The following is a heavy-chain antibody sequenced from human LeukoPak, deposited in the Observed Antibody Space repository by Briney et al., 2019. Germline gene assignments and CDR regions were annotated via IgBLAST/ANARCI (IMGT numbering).Heavy chain of an antibody. J-gene: IGHJ2*01. CDR1: GFTFSSYA. CDR3: ARDPVPVASRSWYFDL. Sequence: HSGGSLRLSCAASGFTFSSYAMSWVRQAPGKGLEWVAFIRYDGSNKYYADSVKGRFTISRDNAKNSLYLEMNSLRAEDTAIYYCARDPVPVASRSWYFDLWGRGTLVTVSS. CDR2: IRYDGSNK. V-gene: IGHV3-30*02. D-gene: IGHD6-19*01.